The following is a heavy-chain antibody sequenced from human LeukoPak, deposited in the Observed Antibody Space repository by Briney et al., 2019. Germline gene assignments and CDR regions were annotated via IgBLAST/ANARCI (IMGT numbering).Heavy chain of an antibody. CDR2: INPNSGGT. CDR3: ARRAVAGNPRLPFDY. Sequence: ASVKVSCKASGYTFTGYYMHWVRQAPGQGLEWMGWINPNSGGTNYAQKFQGGVTMTRDTSISTAYMELSRLRSDDTAVYYCARRAVAGNPRLPFDYWGQGTLVTVSS. J-gene: IGHJ4*02. D-gene: IGHD6-19*01. V-gene: IGHV1-2*02. CDR1: GYTFTGYY.